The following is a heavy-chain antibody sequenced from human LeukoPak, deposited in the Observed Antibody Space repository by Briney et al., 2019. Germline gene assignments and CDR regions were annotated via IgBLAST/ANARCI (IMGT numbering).Heavy chain of an antibody. V-gene: IGHV4-4*07. D-gene: IGHD3-3*01. CDR2: IYNSGTT. CDR1: GGSISSYY. Sequence: SETLSLTCIVSGGSISSYYWSWIRQPAGKGLEWIGRIYNSGTTNYNPSLRSRVSMSLDTSKNRFSLRLSSVTAADTAVYYCARHVAFYDSSSFDYWGQGTLVTVSS. J-gene: IGHJ4*02. CDR3: ARHVAFYDSSSFDY.